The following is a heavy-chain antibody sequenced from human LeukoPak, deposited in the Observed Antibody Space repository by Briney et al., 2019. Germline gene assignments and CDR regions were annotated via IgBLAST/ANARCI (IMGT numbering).Heavy chain of an antibody. V-gene: IGHV3-30*02. CDR1: GFTFSSYG. CDR2: ILYDGSKK. D-gene: IGHD6-19*01. CDR3: AKAASSRGRYADTFDY. Sequence: TGGSLRLSCAASGFTFSSYGMHWVRQAPGKGLEWVAFILYDGSKKYYADSVRGRFTISRDNSKNTVFLQMNTLRSEDTAIFYCAKAASSRGRYADTFDYWGQGTQVTVSP. J-gene: IGHJ4*02.